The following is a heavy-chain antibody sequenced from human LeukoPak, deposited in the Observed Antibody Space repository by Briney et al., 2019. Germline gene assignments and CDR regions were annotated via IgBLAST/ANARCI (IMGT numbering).Heavy chain of an antibody. CDR2: MNPNSGNT. Sequence: ASVKVSCKASGYTFTSYDINWVRQATGQGLEWMGWMNPNSGNTAYAQKFQGRVTMTRNTSISTAYMELSSLRSEDTAVYYCARGLSYYGSGSYYYYYYGMDVWGQGTTVTVSS. J-gene: IGHJ6*02. CDR1: GYTFTSYD. V-gene: IGHV1-8*01. CDR3: ARGLSYYGSGSYYYYYYGMDV. D-gene: IGHD3-10*01.